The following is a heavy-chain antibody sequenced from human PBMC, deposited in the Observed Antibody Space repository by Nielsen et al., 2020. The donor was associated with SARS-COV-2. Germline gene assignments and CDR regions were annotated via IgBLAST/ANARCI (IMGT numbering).Heavy chain of an antibody. V-gene: IGHV3-21*01. CDR3: AKIAVAGWEYFQH. J-gene: IGHJ1*01. Sequence: GSLKISCAASGFTFSSYSMNWVRQAPGKGLEWVSSISSSSSYIYYADSVKGRFTISRDNAKNSLYLQMNSLRAEDTAVYYCAKIAVAGWEYFQHWGQGTLVTVSS. CDR2: ISSSSSYI. CDR1: GFTFSSYS. D-gene: IGHD6-19*01.